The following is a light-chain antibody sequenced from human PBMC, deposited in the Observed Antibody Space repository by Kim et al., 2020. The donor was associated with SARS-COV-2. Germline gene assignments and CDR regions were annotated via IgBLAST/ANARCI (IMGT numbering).Light chain of an antibody. Sequence: ASVGDRVTIPCRASQSVSGWLNWYQQKPGRAPHLLVYKTSTLQTGVPPRFSGSGSGTDFTLTISSLQPEDFAAYYCQQSYSFPRTFGQGTKVEIK. CDR3: QQSYSFPRT. V-gene: IGKV1-39*01. CDR1: QSVSGW. J-gene: IGKJ1*01. CDR2: KTS.